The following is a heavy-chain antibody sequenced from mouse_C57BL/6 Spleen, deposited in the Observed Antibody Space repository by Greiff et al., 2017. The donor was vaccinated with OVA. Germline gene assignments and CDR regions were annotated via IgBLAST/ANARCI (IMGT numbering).Heavy chain of an antibody. CDR1: GYTFTSYW. CDR3: ARAHYGSSYLYYFDY. J-gene: IGHJ2*01. CDR2: IHPNSGST. Sequence: QVQLQQPGAELVKPGASVKLSCKASGYTFTSYWMHWVKQRPGQGLEWIGMIHPNSGSTNYNEKFKSKATLTVDKSSSTAYMQLSSLTSEDSAVYYCARAHYGSSYLYYFDYWGQGTTLTVSS. V-gene: IGHV1-64*01. D-gene: IGHD1-1*01.